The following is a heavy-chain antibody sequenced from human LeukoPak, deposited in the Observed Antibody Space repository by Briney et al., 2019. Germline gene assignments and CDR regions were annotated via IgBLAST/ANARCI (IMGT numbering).Heavy chain of an antibody. CDR1: GLTFSSYE. CDR3: ARVSHRFDSSGYYPDAFDF. Sequence: GGSLRLSCAASGLTFSSYEMNWVRHAPGKGLEWVSYISSSGSSIYYADSVKGRFTISRDNAKKSLYLQMHSLRAEDTAVYYCARVSHRFDSSGYYPDAFDFWGQGKMVTVFS. V-gene: IGHV3-48*03. CDR2: ISSSGSSI. D-gene: IGHD3-22*01. J-gene: IGHJ3*01.